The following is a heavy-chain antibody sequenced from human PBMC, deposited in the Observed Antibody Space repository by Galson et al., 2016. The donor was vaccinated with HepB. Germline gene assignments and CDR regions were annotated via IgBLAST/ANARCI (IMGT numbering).Heavy chain of an antibody. CDR1: GGSISSSSYY. Sequence: SETLSLTCTVSGGSISSSSYYWGWIRQPPGKGLEWIGSIFYSGTTYYNPSLKSRATMAVDTSKNQLSLRLTSVTAADTAVYYCARQGVAIDYGDNVVPGCFDPWGQGTLVTVSS. CDR2: IFYSGTT. J-gene: IGHJ5*02. D-gene: IGHD4-17*01. CDR3: ARQGVAIDYGDNVVPGCFDP. V-gene: IGHV4-39*01.